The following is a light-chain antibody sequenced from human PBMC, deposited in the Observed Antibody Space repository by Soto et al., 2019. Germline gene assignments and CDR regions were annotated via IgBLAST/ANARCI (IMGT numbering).Light chain of an antibody. J-gene: IGKJ1*01. CDR2: STY. Sequence: EIVLTQSPGTLSLSPGERATLPCRASQTVSSTYLACYQQKPGQAPQLLIYSTYSRATGIPDRFSGSGSGTDFTLTISRLEPEDFAVYYCQQYGSSGTFGQGTKVDIK. CDR1: QTVSSTY. V-gene: IGKV3-20*01. CDR3: QQYGSSGT.